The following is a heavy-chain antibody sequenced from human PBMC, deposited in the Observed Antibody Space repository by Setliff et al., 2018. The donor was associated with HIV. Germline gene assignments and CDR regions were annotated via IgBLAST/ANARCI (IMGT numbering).Heavy chain of an antibody. Sequence: PSETLSLTCTVSGGSMSSCYWSWIRQPPGKGLEWIGYIYYSGSTNYNPSLKSRVTISVDTSKNQFSLKLRSVTAADTAVYYCVRTYNDLENYYHHYYYMDVWGKGTTVTVSS. D-gene: IGHD1-1*01. J-gene: IGHJ6*03. CDR1: GGSMSSCY. V-gene: IGHV4-59*08. CDR2: IYYSGST. CDR3: VRTYNDLENYYHHYYYMDV.